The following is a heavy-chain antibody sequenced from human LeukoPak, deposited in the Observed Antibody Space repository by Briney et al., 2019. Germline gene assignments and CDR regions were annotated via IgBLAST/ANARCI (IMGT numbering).Heavy chain of an antibody. V-gene: IGHV1-2*06. CDR2: INPNSGGT. D-gene: IGHD2-15*01. Sequence: GASVKVSCKASGYTFTGYYMHWVRQAPGQGLEWMGRINPNSGGTNYAQKFQGRVTMTRDTSISTAYVELSRLRSDDTAVYYCARTAYCSGGSCYWGYYYYYMDVWGKGTTVTVSS. J-gene: IGHJ6*03. CDR3: ARTAYCSGGSCYWGYYYYYMDV. CDR1: GYTFTGYY.